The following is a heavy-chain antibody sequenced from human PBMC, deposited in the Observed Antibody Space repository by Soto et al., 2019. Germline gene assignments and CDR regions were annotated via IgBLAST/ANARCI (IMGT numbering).Heavy chain of an antibody. CDR1: RFTFSSYG. Sequence: QVQLVESGGGVVQPGRSLRLSCTASRFTFSSYGMHWVRQAPGKGLEWVAVISHDGSNKYYADSVKGRFTISRDNSKNILYLEINSLRAEDTAVYYCAKDDNYDYVWGTYRSLFFDYWGRGTLVTVSS. J-gene: IGHJ4*02. V-gene: IGHV3-30*18. CDR2: ISHDGSNK. CDR3: AKDDNYDYVWGTYRSLFFDY. D-gene: IGHD3-16*02.